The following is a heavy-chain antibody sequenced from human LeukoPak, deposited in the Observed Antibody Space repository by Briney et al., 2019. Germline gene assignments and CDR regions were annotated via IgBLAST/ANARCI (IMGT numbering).Heavy chain of an antibody. V-gene: IGHV3-33*08. Sequence: PGGSLRLSCAASGFSFSGYAMHWVRQAPGKGLEWVAVIWYDGSNKYYADSVKGRFTISRDNSKNTLYLQMNSLRAEDTTVYYCARVLLPLYGMDVWGQGTTVTVSS. J-gene: IGHJ6*02. CDR1: GFSFSGYA. CDR3: ARVLLPLYGMDV. D-gene: IGHD3-22*01. CDR2: IWYDGSNK.